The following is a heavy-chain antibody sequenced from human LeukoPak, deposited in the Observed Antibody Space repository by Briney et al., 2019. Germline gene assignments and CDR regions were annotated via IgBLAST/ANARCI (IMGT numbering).Heavy chain of an antibody. Sequence: PGGSLRLTCAASGFTFSSYWMHWVRHAPGKGPVWVSRVDVHGQGTAYADSVRGRFTISRDNAKNTLSLQMNSLSAEDTAVYYCATSNYDSTTFYYHLDLWGQGTLVTVSS. V-gene: IGHV3-74*01. CDR2: VDVHGQGT. J-gene: IGHJ5*02. D-gene: IGHD2/OR15-2a*01. CDR3: ATSNYDSTTFYYHLDL. CDR1: GFTFSSYW.